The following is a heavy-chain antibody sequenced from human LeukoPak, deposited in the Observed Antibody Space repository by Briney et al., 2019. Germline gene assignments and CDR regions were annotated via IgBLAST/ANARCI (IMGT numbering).Heavy chain of an antibody. V-gene: IGHV4-39*02. D-gene: IGHD2-15*01. CDR1: SGSVRSNYYS. Sequence: PSETLSLTCSVSSGSVRSNYYSWAWIRQAPGKGLEWVGGLDDSGNTYYNPSLKSRLTMSVDTSKNHFLLNLKSVAAADTSVYYCARRLRIGAAEWFDPWGQGIMVTVSS. CDR2: LDDSGNT. CDR3: ARRLRIGAAEWFDP. J-gene: IGHJ5*02.